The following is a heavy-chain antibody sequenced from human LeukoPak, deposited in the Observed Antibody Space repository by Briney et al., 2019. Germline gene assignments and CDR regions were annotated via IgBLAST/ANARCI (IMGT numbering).Heavy chain of an antibody. V-gene: IGHV1-69*04. J-gene: IGHJ4*02. Sequence: ASVKVSCKASGYTFTSYGISWVRQAPGQGLEWMGRIIPILGIANYAQKFQGRVTITADKSTSTAYMELSSLRSEDTAVHYCARDPREYYYDSSGYYYFDYWGQGTLVTVSS. CDR3: ARDPREYYYDSSGYYYFDY. CDR1: GYTFTSYG. CDR2: IIPILGIA. D-gene: IGHD3-22*01.